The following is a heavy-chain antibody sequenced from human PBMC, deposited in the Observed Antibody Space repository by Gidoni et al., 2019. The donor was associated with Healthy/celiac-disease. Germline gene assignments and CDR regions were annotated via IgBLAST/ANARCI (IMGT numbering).Heavy chain of an antibody. J-gene: IGHJ4*02. CDR3: AKVGGYDSYYFDY. CDR1: GFTFDAYA. Sequence: EVQLVESGGGLVQPGRSLRLSCAASGFTFDAYAMHWVRQAPGKGLELVSGISWNSVSIGYADSVKGRFTISRDNAKNSLYLQMNSLRAEDTALYYCAKVGGYDSYYFDYWGQGTLVTVSS. CDR2: ISWNSVSI. D-gene: IGHD5-12*01. V-gene: IGHV3-9*01.